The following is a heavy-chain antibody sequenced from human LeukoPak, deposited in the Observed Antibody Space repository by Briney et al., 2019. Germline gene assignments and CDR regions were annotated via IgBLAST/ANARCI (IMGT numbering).Heavy chain of an antibody. V-gene: IGHV6-1*01. J-gene: IGHJ4*02. CDR3: ARDKEVPAAGAFDY. CDR1: GDSVSSNSSA. D-gene: IGHD2-2*01. CDR2: TYYKSKWYN. Sequence: SQTLSLTCAISGDSVSSNSSAWIWIRQSPSRGLEWLGRTYYKSKWYNDYAVSVKSRITINPDTSKKQFSLQLNSVTPEDTAVYYCARDKEVPAAGAFDYWGQGTLVTVSS.